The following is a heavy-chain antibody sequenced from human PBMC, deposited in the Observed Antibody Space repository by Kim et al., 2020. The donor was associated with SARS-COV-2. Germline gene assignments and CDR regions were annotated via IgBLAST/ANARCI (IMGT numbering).Heavy chain of an antibody. Sequence: YADSVKGRFTISRDNSKNPLYLQMNSLRADDTAVYYCAKTTFGSSYNFDYWGQGTLVIVSS. CDR3: AKTTFGSSYNFDY. D-gene: IGHD6-6*01. J-gene: IGHJ4*02. V-gene: IGHV3-23*01.